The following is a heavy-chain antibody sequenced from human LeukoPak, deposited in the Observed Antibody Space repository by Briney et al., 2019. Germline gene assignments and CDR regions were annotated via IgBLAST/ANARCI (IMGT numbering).Heavy chain of an antibody. Sequence: GGSLRLSCAASGFTFSTYAMSWVRQAPGKGLEWVSAISNGGGYTYYADSVKGRFTIPRDNSENTLYLQMNGLRVEDTALYYCAKAFSGSGLYYFDYWGQGTLVTVSS. J-gene: IGHJ4*02. D-gene: IGHD3-10*01. CDR3: AKAFSGSGLYYFDY. CDR1: GFTFSTYA. CDR2: ISNGGGYT. V-gene: IGHV3-23*01.